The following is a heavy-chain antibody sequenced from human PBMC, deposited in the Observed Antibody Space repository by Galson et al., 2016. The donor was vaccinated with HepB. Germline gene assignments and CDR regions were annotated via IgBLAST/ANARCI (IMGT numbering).Heavy chain of an antibody. J-gene: IGHJ2*01. CDR3: ASGTTVTTSNSFWYFDL. D-gene: IGHD4-17*01. CDR2: ISGSGGET. V-gene: IGHV3-23*01. Sequence: SLRLSCAASGFTFSSYAMTWVRQAPGKGLDWVSTISGSGGETHYADSVKGRFTFSRDNSKNTMHVQMTSLRAEDTAVYYCASGTTVTTSNSFWYFDLWGRGTLVTVSS. CDR1: GFTFSSYA.